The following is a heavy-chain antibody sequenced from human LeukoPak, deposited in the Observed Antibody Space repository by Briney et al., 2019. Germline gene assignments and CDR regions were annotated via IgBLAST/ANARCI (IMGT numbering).Heavy chain of an antibody. CDR3: ARSYDILTGYSNFDY. CDR2: ISSSSSYI. J-gene: IGHJ4*01. D-gene: IGHD3-9*01. Sequence: GGSLRLSCAASGFTLSSYSMNWVSQAPGKGLEWDSSISSSSSYIYYADSVKGRFTISRDNAKNSLYLQMNSLRAEDTAVYYCARSYDILTGYSNFDYWGQGTLVTVSS. V-gene: IGHV3-21*01. CDR1: GFTLSSYS.